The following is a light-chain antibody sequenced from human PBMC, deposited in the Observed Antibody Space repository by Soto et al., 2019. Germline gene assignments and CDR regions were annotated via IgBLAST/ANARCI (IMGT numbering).Light chain of an antibody. J-gene: IGKJ5*01. CDR1: QSVSSY. CDR2: DAS. V-gene: IGKV3-11*01. CDR3: QQRSNWPLIT. Sequence: EIVLTQSRVTLSLSQGERATLSCMSSQSVSSYLAWYQQKPGQAPRLLIYDASNRATGIPARFSGSGSGTDFTLTISSLEPEDFAVYYCQQRSNWPLITFGQGTRLEI.